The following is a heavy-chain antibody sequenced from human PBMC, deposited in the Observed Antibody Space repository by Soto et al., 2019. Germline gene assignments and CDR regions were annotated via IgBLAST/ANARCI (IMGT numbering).Heavy chain of an antibody. V-gene: IGHV3-23*01. CDR3: AKEGLLTMIVVVMTYYFDY. D-gene: IGHD3-22*01. CDR2: ISGSGGST. J-gene: IGHJ4*02. CDR1: GFTFSSYA. Sequence: GGSLRLSCAASGFTFSSYAMSWVRQAPGKGLEWVSAISGSGGSTYYADSVKGWFTISRDNSKNTLYLQMNSLRAEDTAVYYCAKEGLLTMIVVVMTYYFDYWGQGTLVTVSS.